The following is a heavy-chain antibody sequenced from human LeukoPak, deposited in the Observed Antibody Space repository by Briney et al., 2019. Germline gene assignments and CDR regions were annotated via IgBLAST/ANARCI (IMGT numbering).Heavy chain of an antibody. V-gene: IGHV3-23*01. CDR1: GFTFSSYG. J-gene: IGHJ6*03. D-gene: IGHD3-10*01. CDR3: AKGGAVSSKSITMVRGTRRYNYYMDV. Sequence: GGTLRLSCAASGFTFSSYGMNWVRLAPGQGLEWISSISGSGGSTYHADSVKGRFTISRDNSKNTLYLQMNILRADDTAVYYRAKGGAVSSKSITMVRGTRRYNYYMDVWGKGTTVTISS. CDR2: ISGSGGST.